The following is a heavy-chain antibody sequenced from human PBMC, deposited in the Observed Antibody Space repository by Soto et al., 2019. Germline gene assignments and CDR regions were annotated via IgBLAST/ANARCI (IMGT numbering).Heavy chain of an antibody. CDR3: ARADGIGSGGRYGMDV. CDR1: GYTFTSYG. D-gene: IGHD2-15*01. CDR2: ISAYNGNT. Sequence: ASVKVSCKASGYTFTSYGISWVRQAPGQRLEWMGWISAYNGNTNYAQKLQGRVTMTTDTSTSTAYMELRSLRSDDTAVYYCARADGIGSGGRYGMDVWGQGTTVTVSS. V-gene: IGHV1-18*01. J-gene: IGHJ6*02.